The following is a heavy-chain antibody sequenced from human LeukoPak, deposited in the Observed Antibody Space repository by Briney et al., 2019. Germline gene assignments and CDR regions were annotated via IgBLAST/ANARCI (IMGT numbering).Heavy chain of an antibody. CDR3: AIARSDIVISTMSLLSVWFDP. V-gene: IGHV5-51*01. J-gene: IGHJ5*02. CDR1: GYSFTSYW. Sequence: HGESLKISCKGSGYSFTSYWIGWVRQMPGKGLEWMGIIYPGDSDTRYSPSFQGQVAISADKSISTAYLQWSSLKASATAMYYCAIARSDIVISTMSLLSVWFDPWGQGTLVTVSS. D-gene: IGHD2/OR15-2a*01. CDR2: IYPGDSDT.